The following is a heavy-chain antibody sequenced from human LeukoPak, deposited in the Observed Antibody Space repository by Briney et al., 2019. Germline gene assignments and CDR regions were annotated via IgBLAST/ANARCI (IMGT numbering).Heavy chain of an antibody. CDR1: GGSINNYY. D-gene: IGHD6-13*01. CDR3: ARDSSSFFDY. J-gene: IGHJ4*02. CDR2: IYYSGST. Sequence: SETLSLTCNVSGGSINNYYWSWIRQPPGKGLEWIGYIYYSGSTNYNPSLKSRVTISVDTSKNQFSLKLSSVTAADTAVYYCARDSSSFFDYWGQGTLVTVSS. V-gene: IGHV4-59*12.